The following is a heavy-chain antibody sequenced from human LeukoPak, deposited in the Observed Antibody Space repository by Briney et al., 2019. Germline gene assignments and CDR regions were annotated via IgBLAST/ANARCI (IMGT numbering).Heavy chain of an antibody. V-gene: IGHV4-34*01. D-gene: IGHD6-13*01. CDR1: GGSFSGYY. CDR3: ARLPISSSWHYYYYGMDV. CDR2: INHSGST. Sequence: SETLSLTCAVYGGSFSGYYWSWIRQPPGKGLEWIGEINHSGSTNYNPSLKSRVTISVDTSKNQFSLKLSSVTAADTAVYYCARLPISSSWHYYYYGMDVWGQGTTVTVSS. J-gene: IGHJ6*02.